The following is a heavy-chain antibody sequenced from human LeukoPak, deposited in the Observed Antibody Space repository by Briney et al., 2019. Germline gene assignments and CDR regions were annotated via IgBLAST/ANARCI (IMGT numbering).Heavy chain of an antibody. J-gene: IGHJ4*02. Sequence: GGSLRLSCAASGFTVSSNYMSWVRQAPGKGLEWVSVIYSGGSTYYADSVKGRFTISRDNSKNTLYLQMNSLRAEDTAVYYCARDSKDGYNYTDYWGRGTLVTVSS. D-gene: IGHD5-24*01. V-gene: IGHV3-53*01. CDR3: ARDSKDGYNYTDY. CDR1: GFTVSSNY. CDR2: IYSGGST.